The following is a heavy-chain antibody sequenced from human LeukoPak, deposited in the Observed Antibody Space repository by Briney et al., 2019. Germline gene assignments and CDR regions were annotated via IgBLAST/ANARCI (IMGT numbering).Heavy chain of an antibody. Sequence: ASVKVSCKASGYTFTGYYMHWVRQAPGQGLEWMGWINPNSGGTNYAQKFQGRVTMTRDTSISTAYMELSRLRSDDTAVYYCARTHDYGGNSDAFDIWGQGTMVTVSS. CDR2: INPNSGGT. J-gene: IGHJ3*02. CDR3: ARTHDYGGNSDAFDI. CDR1: GYTFTGYY. V-gene: IGHV1-2*02. D-gene: IGHD4-23*01.